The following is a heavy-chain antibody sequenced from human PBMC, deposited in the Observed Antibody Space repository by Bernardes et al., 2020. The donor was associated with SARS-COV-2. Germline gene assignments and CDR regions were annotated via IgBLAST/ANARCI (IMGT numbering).Heavy chain of an antibody. CDR1: GYTFTGYY. CDR2: INPNSGGT. D-gene: IGHD3-10*01. V-gene: IGHV1-2*04. CDR3: ARDSGGSGSYYTRYYYYYGMDV. Sequence: ASVKVSCKASGYTFTGYYMHWVRQAPGQGLEWMGWINPNSGGTNYAQKFQGWVTMTRDTSISTAYMELSRLRSDDTAVYYCARDSGGSGSYYTRYYYYYGMDVWGQGTTVTVSS. J-gene: IGHJ6*02.